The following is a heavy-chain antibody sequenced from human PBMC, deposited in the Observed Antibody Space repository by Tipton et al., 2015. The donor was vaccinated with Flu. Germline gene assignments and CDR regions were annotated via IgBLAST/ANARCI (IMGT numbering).Heavy chain of an antibody. CDR2: ISSSSSTI. CDR1: GFTFSSYS. D-gene: IGHD3-3*01. CDR3: ARLSSEWLSYYYMDV. Sequence: GSLRLSCAASGFTFSSYSMNWVRQAPGKGLEWVSYISSSSSTIYYADSVKGRFTISRDNAKNSLYLQMNSLRAEDTAVYYCARLSSEWLSYYYMDVWGKGTTVTVSS. J-gene: IGHJ6*03. V-gene: IGHV3-48*01.